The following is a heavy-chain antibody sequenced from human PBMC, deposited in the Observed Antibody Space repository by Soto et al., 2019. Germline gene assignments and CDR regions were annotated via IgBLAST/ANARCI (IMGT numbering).Heavy chain of an antibody. CDR2: IIPILGIA. CDR1: GGTFSSYT. CDR3: AGGSEQWLYYFDY. J-gene: IGHJ4*02. V-gene: IGHV1-69*02. D-gene: IGHD6-19*01. Sequence: QVQLVQSGAEVKKPGSSVKVSCKASGGTFSSYTISWVRQAPGQGLEWMGRIIPILGIANYARKFQGRVTITADKSTSTAYMELSSLRSEDTAVYYCAGGSEQWLYYFDYWGQGTLVTVSS.